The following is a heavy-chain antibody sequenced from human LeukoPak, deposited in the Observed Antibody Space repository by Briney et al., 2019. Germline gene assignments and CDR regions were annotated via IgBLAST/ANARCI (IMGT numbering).Heavy chain of an antibody. CDR1: GFTFSSYS. V-gene: IGHV4-59*12. CDR2: IYYSGIT. Sequence: GSLRLSCAASGFTFSSYSMNWVRQAPGKGLEWIGSIYYSGITNYSPSLRGRLTISLDTSNNQFSLNLNSVTAADTAVYYCSRGRTPGGSADWGQGTLVTVSS. J-gene: IGHJ4*02. CDR3: SRGRTPGGSAD. D-gene: IGHD1-1*01.